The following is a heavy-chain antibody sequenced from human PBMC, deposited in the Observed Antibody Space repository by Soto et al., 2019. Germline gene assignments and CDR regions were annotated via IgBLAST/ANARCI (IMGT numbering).Heavy chain of an antibody. CDR2: INHSGST. D-gene: IGHD1-26*01. V-gene: IGHV4-34*01. CDR3: ARGRSGSYFSFDP. J-gene: IGHJ5*02. CDR1: GGSFSGYY. Sequence: SETLSLTCAVYGGSFSGYYWSWIRQPPGKGLEWIGEINHSGSTNYNPSLKSRVTISVDTSKNQFSLKLSSVTAADTAVYYCARGRSGSYFSFDPWGQGTXVTVSS.